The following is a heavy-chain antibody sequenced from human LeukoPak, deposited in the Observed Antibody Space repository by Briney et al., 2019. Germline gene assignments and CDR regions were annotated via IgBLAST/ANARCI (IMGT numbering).Heavy chain of an antibody. J-gene: IGHJ4*02. CDR1: GGSISSSNW. V-gene: IGHV4-4*02. Sequence: PSGTLSLTCAVSGGSISSSNWWSWVRQPPGKGLEWIGEIYHSGSSNYNPSLKSRVTISVDKSKNQFSLELSSVTAADTAMYYCARAPFCSGGSCYWRFDYWGXGTLVTVSS. D-gene: IGHD2-15*01. CDR3: ARAPFCSGGSCYWRFDY. CDR2: IYHSGSS.